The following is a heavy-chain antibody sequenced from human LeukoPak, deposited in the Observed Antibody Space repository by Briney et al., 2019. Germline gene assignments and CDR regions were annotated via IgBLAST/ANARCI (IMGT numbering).Heavy chain of an antibody. D-gene: IGHD3-16*01. CDR1: GGSVSSANYY. CDR3: VRHPRGGPYFDY. J-gene: IGHJ4*02. CDR2: IYYSGST. Sequence: IPSETLSLTCSVSGGSVSSANYYWGWVRQPPGKGLEWIGYIYYSGSTTYNPSLKSRVTISVDTSKNQFSLKLTSVTAADTGVYYCVRHPRGGPYFDYWGQGTLVTVSS. V-gene: IGHV4-61*01.